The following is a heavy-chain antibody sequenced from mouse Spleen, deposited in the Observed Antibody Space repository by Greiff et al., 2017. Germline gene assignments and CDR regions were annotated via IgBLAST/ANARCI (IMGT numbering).Heavy chain of an antibody. V-gene: IGHV5-9*04. CDR2: SSSGGGNT. J-gene: IGHJ1*01. Sequence: EVKLVESGGGLVKPGGSLKLSCAASGFTFSSYTMSWVRQTPAKRLEWVATSSSGGGNTYYPDSVKGRFTISRDNARNTLYLQMSSLRSEDTAMYYCARAYYSNWYFDVWGAGTTVTVSS. CDR1: GFTFSSYT. CDR3: ARAYYSNWYFDV. D-gene: IGHD2-5*01.